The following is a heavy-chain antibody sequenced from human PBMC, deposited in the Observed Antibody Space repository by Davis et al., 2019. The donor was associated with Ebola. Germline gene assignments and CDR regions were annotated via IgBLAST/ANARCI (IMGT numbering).Heavy chain of an antibody. CDR3: ARLTRGNSGSYLGY. Sequence: PGGSLRLSCAVYGGSFSGYYWSWIRQPPGKGLEWIGEINHSGSTNYNPSLKSRVTISVDTSKNQFSLKLSSVTAADTAVYYCARLTRGNSGSYLGYWGQGTLVTVSS. J-gene: IGHJ4*02. CDR2: INHSGST. D-gene: IGHD1-26*01. V-gene: IGHV4-34*01. CDR1: GGSFSGYY.